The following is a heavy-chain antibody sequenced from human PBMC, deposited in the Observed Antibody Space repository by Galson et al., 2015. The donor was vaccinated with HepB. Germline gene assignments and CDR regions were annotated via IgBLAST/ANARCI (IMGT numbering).Heavy chain of an antibody. CDR3: ARLNCGSGSYGPQFDY. CDR1: GYSFTSYW. Sequence: QSGAEVKKPGESLKISCKGSGYSFTSYWIGWVRQMPGKGLEWMGIIYPGDSDTRYSPSFQGQVTISADKSISTAYLQWSSLKASDTAMYYCARLNCGSGSYGPQFDYWGQGTLVTVSS. D-gene: IGHD3-10*01. J-gene: IGHJ4*02. V-gene: IGHV5-51*03. CDR2: IYPGDSDT.